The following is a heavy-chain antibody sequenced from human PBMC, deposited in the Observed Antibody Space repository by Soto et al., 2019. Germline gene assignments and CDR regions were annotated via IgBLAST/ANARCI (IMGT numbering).Heavy chain of an antibody. CDR3: TRWYYHVGAFDI. D-gene: IGHD1-7*01. Sequence: GGYLRLSCTASGFTFGDYAMSWFRQAPGKGLEWVGFIRSKAYGGTTEYAASVKGRFTISRDDSKRIAYLQMNSLKTEDTAVYYCTRWYYHVGAFDIWGQGTMVTV. V-gene: IGHV3-49*03. J-gene: IGHJ3*02. CDR2: IRSKAYGGTT. CDR1: GFTFGDYA.